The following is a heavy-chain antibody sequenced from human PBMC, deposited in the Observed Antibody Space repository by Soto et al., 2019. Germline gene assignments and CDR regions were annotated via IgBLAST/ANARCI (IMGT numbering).Heavy chain of an antibody. V-gene: IGHV4-39*01. Sequence: SETLSLTCTVSGGSISSSSYYWGWIRQPPGKGLEWIGSIYYSGSTYYNPSLKSRVNISVDTSKNQFSMKLSSVTAADTAVYYCARRSPYDSSGYYTTQTDFDYWGQGTLVTVSS. D-gene: IGHD3-22*01. J-gene: IGHJ4*02. CDR3: ARRSPYDSSGYYTTQTDFDY. CDR1: GGSISSSSYY. CDR2: IYYSGST.